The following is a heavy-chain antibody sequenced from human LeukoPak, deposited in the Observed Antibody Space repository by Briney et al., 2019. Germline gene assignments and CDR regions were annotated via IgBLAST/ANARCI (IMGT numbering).Heavy chain of an antibody. CDR1: GGSFSGYY. CDR3: ARTPRIAARYYYYYYYMDV. J-gene: IGHJ6*03. CDR2: INHSGST. V-gene: IGHV4-34*01. Sequence: PSETLSLTCAVYGGSFSGYYWSWIRQPPGKGLEWIGEINHSGSTNYNPSLKSRVTISVDTSKNQFSLKLSSVTAADTAVYYCARTPRIAARYYYYYYYMDVWGKGTTVTVSS. D-gene: IGHD6-6*01.